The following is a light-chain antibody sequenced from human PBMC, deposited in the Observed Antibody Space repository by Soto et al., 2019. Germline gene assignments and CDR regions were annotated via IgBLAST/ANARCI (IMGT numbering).Light chain of an antibody. CDR2: DVT. J-gene: IGLJ1*01. CDR3: CSYAGSYTYV. CDR1: SSDVGNYNY. V-gene: IGLV2-11*01. Sequence: QSALTQPRSVSGSPGQSVTISCTGTSSDVGNYNYVSWYQQHPGKAPKLMIYDVTKRPSGVPDRFSGSKSGNTASLTISGLQADDEADYYCCSYAGSYTYVFATGTKVTVL.